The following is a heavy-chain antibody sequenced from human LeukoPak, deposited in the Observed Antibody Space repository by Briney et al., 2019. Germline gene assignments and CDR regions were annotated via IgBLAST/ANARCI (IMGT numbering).Heavy chain of an antibody. CDR1: GFTFNNYW. CDR2: IKQDGSEK. V-gene: IGHV3-7*03. J-gene: IGHJ4*02. CDR3: ARGDVYFDY. D-gene: IGHD2-21*02. Sequence: GGSLRLSCAASGFTFNNYWMSWVRQAPGKGLEWVANIKQDGSEKYYVDSVKGRFTISRDNAKNSLYLQMNSLRAEDTAVYYCARGDVYFDYWGQGTLVTVSS.